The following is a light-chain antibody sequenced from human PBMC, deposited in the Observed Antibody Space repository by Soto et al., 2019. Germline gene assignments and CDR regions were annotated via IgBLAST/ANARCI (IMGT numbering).Light chain of an antibody. J-gene: IGKJ1*01. V-gene: IGKV3-15*01. CDR3: QLYNKRPIT. CDR1: QSVSID. CDR2: GAS. Sequence: MTLSPYRPTVFPAKRSTRSYRASQSVSIDLAWYPQTVGQAPRLLIHGASTRATGFPAMFSGNVFGTEFTLTICCLQSEDFTVYYSQLYNKRPITFGQGTKVDI.